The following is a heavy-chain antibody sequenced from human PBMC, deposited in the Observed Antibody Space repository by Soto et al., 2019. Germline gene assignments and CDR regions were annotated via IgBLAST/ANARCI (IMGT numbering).Heavy chain of an antibody. Sequence: QVQLVESGGGLVQPGRSLRLSCAASGFTFSSYAMHWVRQAPGKGLEWVAVISYDGSNKYYADSVKGRFTISRDNSKNTLYLQMNSLRAEDTAVYYCARGGGYGSGATDYWGQGTLVTVSS. V-gene: IGHV3-30-3*01. D-gene: IGHD3-10*01. CDR3: ARGGGYGSGATDY. CDR1: GFTFSSYA. J-gene: IGHJ4*02. CDR2: ISYDGSNK.